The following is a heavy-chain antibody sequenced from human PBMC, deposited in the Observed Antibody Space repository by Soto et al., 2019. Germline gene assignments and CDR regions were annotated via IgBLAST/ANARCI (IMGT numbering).Heavy chain of an antibody. Sequence: QVQLVESGGGVVQPGRSLRLSCAASGFTFSSYGMHWVRQAPGKGLEWVAIIWYDGSNNYYAESVKGRFTISRDNSKNPLYLQMNSLSAEDMAVYYCARDKAGYNRGWYFYGMDVWGQGTTVTVSS. J-gene: IGHJ6*02. D-gene: IGHD6-19*01. CDR3: ARDKAGYNRGWYFYGMDV. V-gene: IGHV3-33*01. CDR1: GFTFSSYG. CDR2: IWYDGSNN.